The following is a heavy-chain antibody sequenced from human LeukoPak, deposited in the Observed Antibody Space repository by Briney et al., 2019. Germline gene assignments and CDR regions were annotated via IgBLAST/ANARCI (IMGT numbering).Heavy chain of an antibody. CDR1: HNSISSGSYY. Sequence: SETLSVTCTVSHNSISSGSYYWSWIRQAAGKGLEWIGRIYASGSTNYNPSLKSRVTISVDTSKNQFSLKLSSVTATDTAVYYCAREQRRPQSLDYWGQGTLVTVSS. CDR2: IYASGST. CDR3: AREQRRPQSLDY. D-gene: IGHD5-24*01. J-gene: IGHJ4*02. V-gene: IGHV4-61*02.